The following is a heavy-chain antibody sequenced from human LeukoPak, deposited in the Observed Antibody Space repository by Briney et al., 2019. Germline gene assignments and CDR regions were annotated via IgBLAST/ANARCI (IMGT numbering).Heavy chain of an antibody. CDR1: GYSFTSYG. D-gene: IGHD3-10*01. V-gene: IGHV1-18*04. CDR3: ARDRPRWGSGRYNGEI. Sequence: VASVTVSCTGSGYSFTSYGISWVRQAPGQGLEWMGWISAYNGNTNYAQKLQGRVTMTTDTPTSTAYMELRSLRSDDTAVYYCARDRPRWGSGRYNGEIWGQGTLVTVSS. CDR2: ISAYNGNT. J-gene: IGHJ4*02.